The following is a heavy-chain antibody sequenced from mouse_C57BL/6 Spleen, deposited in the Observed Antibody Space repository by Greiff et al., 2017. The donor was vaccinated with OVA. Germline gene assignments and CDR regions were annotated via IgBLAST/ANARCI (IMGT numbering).Heavy chain of an antibody. D-gene: IGHD1-1*01. CDR3: ARVTVVATGFDY. CDR2: ISYDGSN. J-gene: IGHJ2*01. CDR1: GYSITSGYY. Sequence: DVKLQESGPGLVKPSQSLSLTCSVTGYSITSGYYWNWIRQFPGNKLEWMGYISYDGSNNYNPSLKNRISITRDTSKNQFFLKLNSVTTEDTATYYCARVTVVATGFDYWGQGTTLTVSS. V-gene: IGHV3-6*01.